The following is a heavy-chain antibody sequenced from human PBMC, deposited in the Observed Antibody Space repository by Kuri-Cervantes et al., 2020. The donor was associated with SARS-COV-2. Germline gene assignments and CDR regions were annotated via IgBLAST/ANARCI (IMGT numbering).Heavy chain of an antibody. CDR3: ARDLRSGWFEGAFDI. J-gene: IGHJ3*02. V-gene: IGHV3-21*01. CDR2: ISSSSGSYI. CDR1: GFTFSSYA. D-gene: IGHD6-19*01. Sequence: GESLKISCAASGFTFSSYAMSWVRQAPGKGLEWVSSISSSSGSYILYTDSVKGRFTVSRDDAKNSLYLQMNSLRAEDSAVYYCARDLRSGWFEGAFDIWGRGTMVTVSS.